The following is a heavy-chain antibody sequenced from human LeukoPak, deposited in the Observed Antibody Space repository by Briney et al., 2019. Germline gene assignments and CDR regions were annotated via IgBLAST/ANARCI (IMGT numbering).Heavy chain of an antibody. J-gene: IGHJ2*01. D-gene: IGHD6-19*01. CDR3: ARDRGWELWYFDL. Sequence: ASVKVSCKASGYTFANYGISWVRQAPGQGLEWMGWISAYNGNTNYAQKFQGRITMTTDTSTSTVYMELRSLRSDDTAVYYCARDRGWELWYFDLWGRGTLVTVSA. V-gene: IGHV1-18*01. CDR1: GYTFANYG. CDR2: ISAYNGNT.